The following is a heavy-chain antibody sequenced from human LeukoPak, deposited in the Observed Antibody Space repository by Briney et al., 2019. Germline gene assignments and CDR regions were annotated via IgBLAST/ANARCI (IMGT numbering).Heavy chain of an antibody. CDR2: ISSRGSTI. CDR3: ARGGSSSWFFGP. J-gene: IGHJ5*02. V-gene: IGHV3-11*01. Sequence: GGSLRLSCAVSGFTFSDYYMSWLRQAPGKGLEWVSYISSRGSTIHNADSVKGRFTISRDNAKNSLYLQMNSLRAEDTAVYYCARGGSSSWFFGPWGQGTLVTVSS. D-gene: IGHD6-13*01. CDR1: GFTFSDYY.